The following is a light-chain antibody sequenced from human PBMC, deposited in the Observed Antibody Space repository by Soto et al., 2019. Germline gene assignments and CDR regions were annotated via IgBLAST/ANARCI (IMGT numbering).Light chain of an antibody. CDR1: SGSVSTSYY. J-gene: IGLJ3*02. Sequence: QTVVTQEPSFSVSPGRTVTLTCGLSSGSVSTSYYPSWYQQTPGQAPRTLIYNTNTRSSGVPDRFSGSILGNKAALTITGAQPDDESDYYCVLYMGSGIWVFGGGTQLTV. V-gene: IGLV8-61*01. CDR3: VLYMGSGIWV. CDR2: NTN.